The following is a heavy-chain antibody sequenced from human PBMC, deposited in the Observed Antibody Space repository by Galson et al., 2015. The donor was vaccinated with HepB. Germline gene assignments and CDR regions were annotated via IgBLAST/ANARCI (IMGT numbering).Heavy chain of an antibody. CDR2: ISSSSSYT. J-gene: IGHJ4*02. D-gene: IGHD6-13*01. V-gene: IGHV3-21*04. CDR1: GFTFSSYS. CDR3: ARVRSSWSYYFDY. Sequence: SLRLSCAASGFTFSSYSMNWVRQAPGKGLEWVSSISSSSSYTNYADSVKGRFTISRDNAKNSLYLQMNSLRAEDTAVYYCARVRSSWSYYFDYWGQGTLVTVSS.